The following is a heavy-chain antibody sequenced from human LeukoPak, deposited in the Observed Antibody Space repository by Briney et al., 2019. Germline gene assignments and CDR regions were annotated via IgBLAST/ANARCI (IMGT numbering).Heavy chain of an antibody. D-gene: IGHD5-18*01. CDR3: ARSLYSYGYGPFDY. Sequence: SETLSLTCTVSGYSVSSGYYWGWIRQPPGKGLEWIGSIYHSGSTYYNPSLKSRVTISVDTSKDQFSLKLSSVTAADTAVYYCARSLYSYGYGPFDYWGQGTLVTVSS. CDR2: IYHSGST. CDR1: GYSVSSGYY. V-gene: IGHV4-38-2*02. J-gene: IGHJ4*02.